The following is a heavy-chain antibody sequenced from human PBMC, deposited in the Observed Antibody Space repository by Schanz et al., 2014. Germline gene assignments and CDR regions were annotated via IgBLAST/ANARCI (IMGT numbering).Heavy chain of an antibody. D-gene: IGHD3-16*01. CDR1: AFALNNYD. J-gene: IGHJ4*02. V-gene: IGHV3-48*04. CDR2: ISSSSIYT. Sequence: EVQLVESGGGLVQPGGSLRLSCAASAFALNNYDMTWVRQAPGKGLEWVSYISSSSIYTNYADSVKGRFTISRDSARNSLYLQMSSLRAEDTAVYYCARGTPFLCDYWGQGTLVTVSS. CDR3: ARGTPFLCDY.